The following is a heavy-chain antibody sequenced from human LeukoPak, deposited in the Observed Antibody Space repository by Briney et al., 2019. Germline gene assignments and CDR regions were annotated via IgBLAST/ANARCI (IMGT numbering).Heavy chain of an antibody. Sequence: ASVKVSCKASGYTFTSYGISWARQAPGQGLEWMGWISAYNGNANYAQKLQGRVTMTTDTSTSTAYMELRSLRSDDTAVYYCARDLPLYSSSSVRYNWFDPWGQGTLVTVSS. D-gene: IGHD6-6*01. CDR3: ARDLPLYSSSSVRYNWFDP. CDR2: ISAYNGNA. V-gene: IGHV1-18*01. J-gene: IGHJ5*02. CDR1: GYTFTSYG.